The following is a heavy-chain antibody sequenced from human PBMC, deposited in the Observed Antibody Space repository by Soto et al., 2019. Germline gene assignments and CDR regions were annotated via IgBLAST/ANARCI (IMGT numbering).Heavy chain of an antibody. CDR3: AASIFYYGMDV. Sequence: PGESLKISCKGSGYTFTNYWIGWVRQMPGKGPEWMGIIYPCYSDTKYNPSSQGQVTISADKSITTTYLQWSSLKASDTAIYYCAASIFYYGMDVWGQGTTVTVSS. J-gene: IGHJ6*02. CDR1: GYTFTNYW. CDR2: IYPCYSDT. V-gene: IGHV5-51*01.